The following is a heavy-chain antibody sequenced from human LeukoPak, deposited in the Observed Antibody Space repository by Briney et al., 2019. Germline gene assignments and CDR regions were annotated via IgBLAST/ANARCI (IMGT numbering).Heavy chain of an antibody. CDR1: GFTFSSYT. V-gene: IGHV3-21*01. D-gene: IGHD5-24*01. Sequence: KPGRSLRLSCAASGFTFSSYTMNWVRQAPGKGLEWVSSISSSSSYIYYADSVKGRFTISRDNAKNSLYLQMNSLRAEDTAVYYCARDREMATISGYWGQGTLVTVSS. CDR2: ISSSSSYI. J-gene: IGHJ4*02. CDR3: ARDREMATISGY.